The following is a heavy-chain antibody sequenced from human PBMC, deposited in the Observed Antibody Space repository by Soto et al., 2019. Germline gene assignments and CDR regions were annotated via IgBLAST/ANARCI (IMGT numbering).Heavy chain of an antibody. D-gene: IGHD5-12*01. CDR2: ITHSGTYV. J-gene: IGHJ4*02. Sequence: GGSLSLSYTASEFTFSEYSMSWVRQAPGKGLEWVSSITHSGTYVYYADSVKGRFTISRDSASNSLFLQMTSLRAEDTAVYHCARARGNDWYSDYWGQGTLVTVSS. V-gene: IGHV3-21*01. CDR1: EFTFSEYS. CDR3: ARARGNDWYSDY.